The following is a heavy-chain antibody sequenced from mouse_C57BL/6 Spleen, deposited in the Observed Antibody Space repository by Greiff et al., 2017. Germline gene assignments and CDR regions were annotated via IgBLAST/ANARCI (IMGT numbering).Heavy chain of an antibody. Sequence: VQLVESGAELAKPGASVKLSCKASGYTFTSYWMHWVKQRPGQGLEWIGYINPSSGYTKYNQKFKDKATLTADKSSSTAYMQLSSLTYEDSAVYYCARSAFMTTVVPYYAMDYWGQGTSVTVSS. CDR2: INPSSGYT. J-gene: IGHJ4*01. CDR3: ARSAFMTTVVPYYAMDY. V-gene: IGHV1-7*01. D-gene: IGHD1-1*01. CDR1: GYTFTSYW.